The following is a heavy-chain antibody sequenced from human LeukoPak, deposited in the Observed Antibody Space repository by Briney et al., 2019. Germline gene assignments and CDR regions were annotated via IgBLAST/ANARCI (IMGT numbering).Heavy chain of an antibody. D-gene: IGHD1-1*01. J-gene: IGHJ5*02. V-gene: IGHV4-34*01. Sequence: SETLSLTCAVYGGSFSGYYWTLIRQTPGRGLEWIGEISHTGLTGSNPSLKSRVTIFVDSSKKQFSLRMTSVTAADTGVYYCARVPDITARPCDTWGPGTLVTVSS. CDR2: ISHTGLT. CDR1: GGSFSGYY. CDR3: ARVPDITARPCDT.